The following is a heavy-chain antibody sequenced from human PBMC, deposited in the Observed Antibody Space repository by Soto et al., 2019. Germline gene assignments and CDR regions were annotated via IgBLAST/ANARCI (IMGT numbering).Heavy chain of an antibody. CDR2: IIPIFGTA. Sequence: QVQLVQSGAEVKKPGSSVKVSCKAPGGTFSSYAISWVRQAPGQGLEWMGGIIPIFGTANYAQKFQGRVKITADESTSTGYMELSSLRSEDTAVYYWARSQGGSSSLDIYYYYYYGMDVWGQGTTVTVSS. J-gene: IGHJ6*02. D-gene: IGHD2-15*01. V-gene: IGHV1-69*01. CDR1: GGTFSSYA. CDR3: ARSQGGSSSLDIYYYYYYGMDV.